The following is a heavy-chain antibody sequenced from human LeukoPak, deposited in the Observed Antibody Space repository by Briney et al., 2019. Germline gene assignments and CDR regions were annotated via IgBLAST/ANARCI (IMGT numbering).Heavy chain of an antibody. D-gene: IGHD2-2*01. V-gene: IGHV5-51*01. CDR2: IYPGNSST. Sequence: KPGESLKISCNCSGYTFSTYWIGWVRQMPRKVLEWMGIIYPGNSSTTYRPSFQGQVTISAEKSISTAYLQWSSLKASDTAIYYCVRHLSDITRCPNYWGPGTLIAVAS. CDR1: GYTFSTYW. J-gene: IGHJ4*02. CDR3: VRHLSDITRCPNY.